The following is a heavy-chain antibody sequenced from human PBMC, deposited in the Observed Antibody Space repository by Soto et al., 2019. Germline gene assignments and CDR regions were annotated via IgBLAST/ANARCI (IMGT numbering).Heavy chain of an antibody. CDR1: GGSISSGDYY. CDR3: ARDKVEQQLVLGYYYYGMDV. D-gene: IGHD6-13*01. Sequence: SETLSLTCTVSGGSISSGDYYWSWIRQPPGKGLEWIGCIYYSGSTYYNPSLKSRVTISVDTSKNQFSLKLSSVTAADTAVCYCARDKVEQQLVLGYYYYGMDVWGQGTTVTVSS. CDR2: IYYSGST. J-gene: IGHJ6*02. V-gene: IGHV4-30-4*01.